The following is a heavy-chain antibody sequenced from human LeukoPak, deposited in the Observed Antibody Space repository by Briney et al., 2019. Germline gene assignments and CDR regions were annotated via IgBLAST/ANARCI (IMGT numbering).Heavy chain of an antibody. D-gene: IGHD2-2*01. CDR3: AREKRGCSSTSCSNWFDP. CDR1: GFTFSRYW. V-gene: IGHV3-74*01. J-gene: IGHJ5*02. CDR2: IKTDGRST. Sequence: PVGSLRLSCAASGFTFSRYWMHWVRQAPGKGLVCVSRIKTDGRSTSYADSVKGRFTISRDSAKNTLYLQMNSLRAEETAVYYCAREKRGCSSTSCSNWFDPWGQGTLVTVSS.